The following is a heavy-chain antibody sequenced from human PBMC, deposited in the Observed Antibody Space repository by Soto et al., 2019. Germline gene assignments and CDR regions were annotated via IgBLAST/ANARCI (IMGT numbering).Heavy chain of an antibody. Sequence: EVHLLESGGDLVQPGGSLRLSCAASGFTFSHYAMDWVRQAPGKGLEWVSAISNSVTEGNTHYADSVKGRFTISRDNDKNTVYLEMNSLRAEDTAVYYCAKVFSPEGGNYLDYWGQGTLVTVSS. V-gene: IGHV3-23*01. J-gene: IGHJ4*02. CDR1: GFTFSHYA. CDR3: AKVFSPEGGNYLDY. CDR2: ISNSVTEGNT.